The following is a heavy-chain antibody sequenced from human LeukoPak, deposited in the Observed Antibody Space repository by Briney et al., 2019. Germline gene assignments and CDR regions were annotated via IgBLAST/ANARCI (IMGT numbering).Heavy chain of an antibody. J-gene: IGHJ4*02. D-gene: IGHD3-10*01. CDR2: IYWDDDK. V-gene: IGHV2-5*02. CDR1: GFSLSTSGVG. CDR3: AHYGSGSYYSSLFDY. Sequence: SGPMLVNPTQTLTLTCTFSGFSLSTSGVGVGWIRQPPVKALDWLALIYWDDDKRYSPSLKSRLTITKATSKSQVVLTMHNMDPVDTATYFYAHYGSGSYYSSLFDYWGQGTLVTVSS.